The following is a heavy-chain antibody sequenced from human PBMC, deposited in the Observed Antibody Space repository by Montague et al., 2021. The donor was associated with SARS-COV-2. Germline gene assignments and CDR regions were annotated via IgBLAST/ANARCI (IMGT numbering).Heavy chain of an antibody. V-gene: IGHV4-34*01. CDR1: GGSFSDYH. CDR3: SRGAPGY. J-gene: IGHJ4*02. Sequence: SETLSLTCAVYGGSFSDYHWTWIRQSPGEGLEWIGQINYCGSTKYNPSLKSRVTISIDTSKNQFSLTLTSVTAADTAVYYCSRGAPGYWGQGTLVTVSS. CDR2: INYCGST. D-gene: IGHD1-1*01.